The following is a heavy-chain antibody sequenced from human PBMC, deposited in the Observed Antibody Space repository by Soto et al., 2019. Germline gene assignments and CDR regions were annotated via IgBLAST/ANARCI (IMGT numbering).Heavy chain of an antibody. V-gene: IGHV3-23*01. Sequence: PGGSLRLSCVASGFTFNSFGMSWVRQAPGKGLEWVSVVSVGGATTFYADSVKGRFTISRDNSMRTVYLQMSSLRVEDTAIYYCAKDREPTNFQTTFGPWGQGTLVTVSS. CDR3: AKDREPTNFQTTFGP. CDR1: GFTFNSFG. CDR2: VSVGGATT. J-gene: IGHJ5*02. D-gene: IGHD2-8*01.